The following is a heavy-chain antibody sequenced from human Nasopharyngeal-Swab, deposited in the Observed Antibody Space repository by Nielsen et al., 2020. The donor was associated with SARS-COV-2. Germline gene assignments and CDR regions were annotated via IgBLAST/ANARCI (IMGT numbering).Heavy chain of an antibody. J-gene: IGHJ6*02. CDR3: ARTEHGGSYYYGMDV. D-gene: IGHD1/OR15-1a*01. V-gene: IGHV3-48*04. Sequence: VRQAPGKALEWVSYISDSSSIIYYTNSVKGRFTVSRDNAKNPLYLQMNSLRAEDTAVYYCARTEHGGSYYYGMDVWGQGTTVTVSS. CDR2: ISDSSSII.